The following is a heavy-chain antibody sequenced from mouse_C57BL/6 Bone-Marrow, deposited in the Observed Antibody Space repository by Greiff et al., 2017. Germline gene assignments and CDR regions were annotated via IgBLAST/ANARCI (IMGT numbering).Heavy chain of an antibody. J-gene: IGHJ4*01. CDR3: ARSVFTTVVDTDAMDY. V-gene: IGHV1-50*01. CDR1: GYTFTSYW. Sequence: QVQLQQPGAELVKPGASVKLSCKASGYTFTSYWMQWVKQRPGQGLEWIGEIDPSDSYTNYNHKFKGKATLTVDTSSSTAYMQLSSLTSEDSAVYYWARSVFTTVVDTDAMDYWGQGTSVTVSS. D-gene: IGHD1-1*01. CDR2: IDPSDSYT.